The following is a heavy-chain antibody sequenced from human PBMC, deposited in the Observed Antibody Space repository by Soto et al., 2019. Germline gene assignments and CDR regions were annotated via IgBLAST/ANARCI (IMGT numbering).Heavy chain of an antibody. J-gene: IGHJ5*02. CDR3: GRGQATFDP. CDR2: TNTANGDT. Sequence: QIQLVQSGAEMKKPGASVKVSCKASGYTFTNYAMHWVRQAPGQRLEWMRRTNTANGDTISSHNFQGKVTVTRDPSASTLYLELSSLRFEDTAVYYCGRGQATFDPWGQGTLVTVSS. V-gene: IGHV1-3*04. CDR1: GYTFTNYA.